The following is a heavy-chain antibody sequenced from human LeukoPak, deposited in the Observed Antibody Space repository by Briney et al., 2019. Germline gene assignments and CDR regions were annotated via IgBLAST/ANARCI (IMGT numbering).Heavy chain of an antibody. J-gene: IGHJ4*02. CDR3: ASSTYDYVWGSYLGPFDY. CDR1: GGSISSYY. CDR2: IYYSGGT. D-gene: IGHD3-16*02. V-gene: IGHV4-59*01. Sequence: SETLSLTCTVSGGSISSYYWSWIRQPPGKGLEWIGYIYYSGGTNYNPSLKSRVTISVDTSKNQFSLKLSSVTAADTAVYYCASSTYDYVWGSYLGPFDYWGQGTLVTVSS.